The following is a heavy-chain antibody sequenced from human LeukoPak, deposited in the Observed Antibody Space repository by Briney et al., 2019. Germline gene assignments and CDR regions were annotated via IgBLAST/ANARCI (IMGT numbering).Heavy chain of an antibody. J-gene: IGHJ6*02. CDR3: AREPIYYYYYGMDV. V-gene: IGHV4-30-4*01. CDR1: GGSISSGGYS. CDR2: IYYSGST. Sequence: KTSETLSLTCAVSGGSISSGGYSWSWIRQPPGKGLEWIGYIYYSGSTYYNPSLKSRVTISVDTSKSQFSLKLSSVTAADTAVYYCAREPIYYYYYGMDVWGQGTTVTVSS.